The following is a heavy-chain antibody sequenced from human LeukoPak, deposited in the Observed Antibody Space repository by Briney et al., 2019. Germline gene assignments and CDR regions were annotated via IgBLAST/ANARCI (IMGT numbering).Heavy chain of an antibody. D-gene: IGHD6-13*01. V-gene: IGHV3-13*01. CDR3: AGEVIAPDHTHYFYYMDV. J-gene: IGHJ6*03. CDR1: GFTFSNYD. CDR2: IGTGGDT. Sequence: GGSLRLSCAASGFTFSNYDMHWVRQATGKGLEWVSAIGTGGDTYYTGSVKGRFTISREDAKNSLYLQMNSLRAGDTAVYYCAGEVIAPDHTHYFYYMDVWGKGTTVTVSS.